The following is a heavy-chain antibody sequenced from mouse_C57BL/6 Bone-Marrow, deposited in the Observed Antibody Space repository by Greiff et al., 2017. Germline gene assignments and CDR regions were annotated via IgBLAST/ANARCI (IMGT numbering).Heavy chain of an antibody. CDR2: IDPENGDT. J-gene: IGHJ2*01. V-gene: IGHV14-4*01. CDR1: GFNIKDDY. Sequence: EVQLVESGAELVRPGASVKLSCTASGFNIKDDYMHWVKQRPEQGLEWIGWIDPENGDTEYASKFQGKATITADTSSNTAYLQLSRLTSEDTAVYYCTTSGSGYWGQGTTLTVSS. D-gene: IGHD1-1*01. CDR3: TTSGSGY.